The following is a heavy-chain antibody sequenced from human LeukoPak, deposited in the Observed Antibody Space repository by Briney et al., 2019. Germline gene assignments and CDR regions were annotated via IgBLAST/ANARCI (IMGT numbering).Heavy chain of an antibody. CDR1: GSSVSGYY. CDR3: ARDPPKDRWNSFDY. J-gene: IGHJ4*02. V-gene: IGHV4-59*02. CDR2: THHSGET. D-gene: IGHD2-15*01. Sequence: PSETLSLTCIVSGSSVSGYYWNWIRQSPGRGLEWIGYTHHSGETKYNPSLQSRVTMSVDSSRNHFYLNLLFLTAADTAIYFCARDPPKDRWNSFDYWGQGALVTVSS.